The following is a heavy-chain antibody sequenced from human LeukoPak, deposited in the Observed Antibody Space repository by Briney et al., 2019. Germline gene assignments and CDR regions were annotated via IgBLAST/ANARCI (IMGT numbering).Heavy chain of an antibody. CDR1: GGTFSSYA. D-gene: IGHD1-26*01. Sequence: SVKVSCKASGGTFSSYAISWVRQAPGQGLEWMGRIIPILGIANYAQKFQGRVTMTRDTSTSTVYMELSSLKSEDTAVYYCARDRYRDGYIGELAAFDIWGQGTMVTVSS. V-gene: IGHV1-69*04. CDR2: IIPILGIA. J-gene: IGHJ3*02. CDR3: ARDRYRDGYIGELAAFDI.